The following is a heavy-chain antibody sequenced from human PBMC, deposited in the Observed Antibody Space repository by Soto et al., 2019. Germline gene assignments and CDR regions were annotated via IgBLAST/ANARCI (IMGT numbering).Heavy chain of an antibody. D-gene: IGHD1-1*01. J-gene: IGHJ5*02. CDR1: GFIFSSKW. V-gene: IGHV3-74*03. CDR2: INSDGSSP. Sequence: PGGSLRLSFTASGFIFSSKWMHWVRQAPGKGLVWVSRINSDGSSPTYADSVKGRFTISRDNARSTLYLQMDSLRAEDTAVYYCVSPFDDGPWGQGTSVTVSS. CDR3: VSPFDDGP.